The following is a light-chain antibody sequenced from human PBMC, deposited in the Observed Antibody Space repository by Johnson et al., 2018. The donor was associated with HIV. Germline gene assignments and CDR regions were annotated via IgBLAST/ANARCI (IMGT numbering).Light chain of an antibody. CDR3: GTWDSSRSSGLYV. CDR1: SSNIGDNY. V-gene: IGLV1-51*02. J-gene: IGLJ1*01. CDR2: ENN. Sequence: QSVLTQPPSVSVAPGQRVTISCSGSSSNIGDNYVSWYQQLPGTAPKLLIYENNKRPSGIPDRFSGSKSGTSATLGITGLQTGDESDYYCGTWDSSRSSGLYVFGTGTEVTVL.